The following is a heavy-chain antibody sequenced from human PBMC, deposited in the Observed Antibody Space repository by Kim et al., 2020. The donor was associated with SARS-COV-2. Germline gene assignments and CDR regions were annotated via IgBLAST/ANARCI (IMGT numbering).Heavy chain of an antibody. V-gene: IGHV3-33*06. CDR2: NK. CDR3: AKGVGALDD. D-gene: IGHD1-26*01. J-gene: IGHJ4*02. Sequence: NKYYADAVRGRFTISRDNSKNTLYLQMNSLRAEDTAVYYCAKGVGALDDWGQGTLVTVSS.